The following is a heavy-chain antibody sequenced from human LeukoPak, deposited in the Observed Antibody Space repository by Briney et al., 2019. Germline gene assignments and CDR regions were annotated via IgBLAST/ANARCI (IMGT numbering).Heavy chain of an antibody. CDR1: GGSISGYY. D-gene: IGHD2/OR15-2a*01. Sequence: SETLSLTCTVSGGSISGYYWSWIRQPPGKGLEWIGYIYYSGSTNYSPSLKSRVTISVDTSKNQFSLKLTSVTAADTAVYYCARGFSLVDPWGQGTLVTVSA. V-gene: IGHV4-59*01. CDR2: IYYSGST. CDR3: ARGFSLVDP. J-gene: IGHJ5*02.